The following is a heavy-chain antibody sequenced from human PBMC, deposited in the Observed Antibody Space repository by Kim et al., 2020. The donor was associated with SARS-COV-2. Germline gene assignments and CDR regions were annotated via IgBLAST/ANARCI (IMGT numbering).Heavy chain of an antibody. D-gene: IGHD3-9*01. J-gene: IGHJ4*02. Sequence: ASVKVSCKASGYTFTSYAMHWVRQAPGQRLEWMGWINAGNGNTKYSQKFQGRVTITRDTSASTAYMELSSLRSEDTAVYYCAREGEIRYFDWLLAGADYWGQGTLVTVSS. V-gene: IGHV1-3*01. CDR1: GYTFTSYA. CDR2: INAGNGNT. CDR3: AREGEIRYFDWLLAGADY.